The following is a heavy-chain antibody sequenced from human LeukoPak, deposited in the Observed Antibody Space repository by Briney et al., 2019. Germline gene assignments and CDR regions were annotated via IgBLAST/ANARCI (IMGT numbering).Heavy chain of an antibody. J-gene: IGHJ6*02. Sequence: GASVKVSCRASGYTFTGSYIHWVRQAPGQGLEWMGGIIPIFGTANYAQKFQGRVTITADESTSTAYVELSSLRSEDTAVYYCARGRVPDVWGQGTTVTVS. CDR2: IIPIFGTA. V-gene: IGHV1-69*13. CDR3: ARGRVPDV. D-gene: IGHD3-3*01. CDR1: GYTFTGSY.